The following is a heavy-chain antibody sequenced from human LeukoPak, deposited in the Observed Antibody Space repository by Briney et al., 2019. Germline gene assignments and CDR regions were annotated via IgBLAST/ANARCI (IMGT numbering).Heavy chain of an antibody. CDR2: ICYSGST. V-gene: IGHV4-39*01. Sequence: SETLSLTCTVSGGPISSSSYYWGWIRQPPGKGLEWIGSICYSGSTYYNPSLKSRVTISVDTSKNQFPLKLSSVTAADTAVYYCARPIPLYDSSGYNWFDPWGQGTLVTVSS. CDR1: GGPISSSSYY. J-gene: IGHJ5*02. D-gene: IGHD3-22*01. CDR3: ARPIPLYDSSGYNWFDP.